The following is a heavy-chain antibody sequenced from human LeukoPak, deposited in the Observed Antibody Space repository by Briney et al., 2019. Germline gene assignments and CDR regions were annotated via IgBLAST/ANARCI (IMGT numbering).Heavy chain of an antibody. CDR2: ISYDGSNK. J-gene: IGHJ4*02. CDR3: AKDRDYDILTAIDY. CDR1: GFTFCSYG. V-gene: IGHV3-30*18. D-gene: IGHD3-9*01. Sequence: PGRPLRLSCAVSGFTFCSYGVHWVRQSPGKGLEWVAVISYDGSNKYYADSVKGRFTISRDNSKNTLYLQMNSLRAEDTAVYYCAKDRDYDILTAIDYWGQGTLVTVSS.